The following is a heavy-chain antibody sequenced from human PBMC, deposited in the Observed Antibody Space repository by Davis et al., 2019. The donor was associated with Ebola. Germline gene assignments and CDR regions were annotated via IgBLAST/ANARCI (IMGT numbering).Heavy chain of an antibody. V-gene: IGHV4-59*01. Sequence: PSETLSLTCTVSGGSISSYYWSWIRQPPGKGLEWIGYIYYSGSTNYNPSLKSRVTISVDTSKNQFSLKLSSVTAADTAVYYCARDRKYCSGGSCYSYYYGMDVWGQGTTVTVSS. CDR2: IYYSGST. J-gene: IGHJ6*02. D-gene: IGHD2-15*01. CDR1: GGSISSYY. CDR3: ARDRKYCSGGSCYSYYYGMDV.